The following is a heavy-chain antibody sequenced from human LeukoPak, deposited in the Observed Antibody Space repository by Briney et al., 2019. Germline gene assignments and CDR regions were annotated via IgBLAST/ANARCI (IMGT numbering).Heavy chain of an antibody. CDR1: GYTFTSYY. V-gene: IGHV1-46*01. CDR2: INPSGGST. J-gene: IGHJ4*02. Sequence: GASVKVSCKASGYTFTSYYMHWVRQAPGQGLEWMGIINPSGGSTSYAQKFQGRLTMTRNTSISTAYMELSSLRSEDAAVYYCARGALEMATISYWGQGTLVTVSS. CDR3: ARGALEMATISY. D-gene: IGHD5-24*01.